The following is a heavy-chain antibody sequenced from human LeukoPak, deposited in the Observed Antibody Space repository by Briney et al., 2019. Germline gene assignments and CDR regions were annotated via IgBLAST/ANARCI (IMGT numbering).Heavy chain of an antibody. J-gene: IGHJ6*04. V-gene: IGHV3-9*03. D-gene: IGHD3-9*01. CDR1: GFTFDDYA. Sequence: GRSLRLSCAASGFTFDDYAMHWVRQAPGKGLEWVSGISWNSGSIGYADSVEGRFTISRDNAKNSLYLQMNSLRAEDMALYYCAKDTVGLTLGGMDVWGKGTTVTVSS. CDR2: ISWNSGSI. CDR3: AKDTVGLTLGGMDV.